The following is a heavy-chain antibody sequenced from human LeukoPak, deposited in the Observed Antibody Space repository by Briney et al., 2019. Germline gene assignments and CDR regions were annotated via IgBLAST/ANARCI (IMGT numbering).Heavy chain of an antibody. D-gene: IGHD5-24*01. CDR1: GGSISSGSYY. J-gene: IGHJ4*02. V-gene: IGHV4-31*03. CDR2: INFSGST. CDR3: ARVHRDGYSYLYHYFDY. Sequence: SETLSLTCTVSGGSISSGSYYWSWIRQHPGKGLEWIGYINFSGSTDYNPSLKSRVTISVDTSKNQFSLKLSSVTAADTAVYYCARVHRDGYSYLYHYFDYWGQGTLVTVSA.